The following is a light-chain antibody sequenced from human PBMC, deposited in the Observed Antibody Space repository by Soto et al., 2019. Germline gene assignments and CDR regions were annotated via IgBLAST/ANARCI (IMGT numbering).Light chain of an antibody. CDR2: GAS. Sequence: EIMMTQSPATLSVSPGERATLPCRASQSVSSSYLAWYQQKPGQAPRLLIYGASSRATGIPDRFSGSGSGTDFTLTISRLEPEDFAVYYCQQYGSSSWTFGQGTKVDIK. J-gene: IGKJ1*01. CDR3: QQYGSSSWT. CDR1: QSVSSSY. V-gene: IGKV3-20*01.